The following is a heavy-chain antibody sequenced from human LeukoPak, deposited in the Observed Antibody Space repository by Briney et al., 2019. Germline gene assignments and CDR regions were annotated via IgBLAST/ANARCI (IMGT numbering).Heavy chain of an antibody. CDR1: GGTFSSYA. V-gene: IGHV1-69*04. CDR2: IIPILGIA. Sequence: GSSVKVSCKASGGTFSSYAISWVRQAPGQGLEWMGRIIPILGIANYAQRFQGRVTITADKSTSTAYMELSSLRSEDTAVYYCARADSSGWPWWGQGTLVTVSS. CDR3: ARADSSGWPW. D-gene: IGHD6-19*01. J-gene: IGHJ4*02.